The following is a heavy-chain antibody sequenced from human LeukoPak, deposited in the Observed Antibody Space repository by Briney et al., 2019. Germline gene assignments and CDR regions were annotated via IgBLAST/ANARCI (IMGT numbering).Heavy chain of an antibody. CDR1: GGSISSGSYY. J-gene: IGHJ4*02. CDR2: INYSGST. V-gene: IGHV4-39*07. Sequence: PETLSLTCTVSGGSISSGSYYWDWIRQPPGKGLEWIGNINYSGSTYYNPSLKSRVTISLDTSKNQFSLKLSSVTAADTAVYYCARVFYDSSGYYPSQFDYWGQGTLVTVSS. D-gene: IGHD3-22*01. CDR3: ARVFYDSSGYYPSQFDY.